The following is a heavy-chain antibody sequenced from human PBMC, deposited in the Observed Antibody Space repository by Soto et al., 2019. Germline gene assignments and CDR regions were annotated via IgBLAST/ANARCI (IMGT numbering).Heavy chain of an antibody. CDR1: GFSVSNNH. CDR3: AGRLTTAASLDY. D-gene: IGHD3-16*01. CDR2: IHGGGST. J-gene: IGHJ4*02. V-gene: IGHV3-53*01. Sequence: VQLVESGGGLIQPGGSPRLSCAASGFSVSNNHMTWVRQAAGKGLEWVSLIHGGGSTYYADSVKGRFTISRDNSKNTLYLQMDSLRAEDTAIYYCAGRLTTAASLDYWGQGTLVTVSS.